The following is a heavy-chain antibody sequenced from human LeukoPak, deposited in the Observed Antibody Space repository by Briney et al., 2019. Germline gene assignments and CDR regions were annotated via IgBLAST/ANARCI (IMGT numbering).Heavy chain of an antibody. J-gene: IGHJ4*02. D-gene: IGHD3-9*01. V-gene: IGHV4-34*01. CDR2: ISHTEGT. CDR1: GVSINDYY. CDR3: ARIRCGHSGSVCYNH. Sequence: SETLSLTCGVFGVSINDYYWSWIRQSPGKGLEWIGEISHTEGTRYNPSLESRVTMSVGTSENQLSLKLIFVAAADTAVYYCARIRCGHSGSVCYNHWGLGTLVTVSS.